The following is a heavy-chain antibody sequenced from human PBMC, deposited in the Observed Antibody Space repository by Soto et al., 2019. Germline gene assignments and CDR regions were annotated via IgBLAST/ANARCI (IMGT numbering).Heavy chain of an antibody. CDR1: GFTFSGFV. J-gene: IGHJ5*02. Sequence: PGGSLRLSCATSGFTFSGFVMQWVRQAPGKGLEWVAVIWYDGSHKYYADSVKGRFTISRDDSKNTLYLQMKNLRVEDTAVYYCVRGSYCTTTTCYNLGWFAPWGQGTLVTVCS. CDR3: VRGSYCTTTTCYNLGWFAP. D-gene: IGHD2-2*02. V-gene: IGHV3-33*01. CDR2: IWYDGSHK.